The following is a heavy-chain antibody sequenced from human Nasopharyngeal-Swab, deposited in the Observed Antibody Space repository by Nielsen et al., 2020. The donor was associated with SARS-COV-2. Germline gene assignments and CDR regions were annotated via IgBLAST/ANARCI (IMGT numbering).Heavy chain of an antibody. CDR1: GFTFSSYG. CDR2: ISYDGSNK. D-gene: IGHD3-10*01. Sequence: GESLKISCAASGFTFSSYGMHWVRQAPGKGLEWVAVISYDGSNKYYADSVKGRFTISRDNSKNTLYLQMNSLRAEDTAVYYCAKVTEEVWFEVYGMDVWGQGTTVTVSS. V-gene: IGHV3-30*18. J-gene: IGHJ6*02. CDR3: AKVTEEVWFEVYGMDV.